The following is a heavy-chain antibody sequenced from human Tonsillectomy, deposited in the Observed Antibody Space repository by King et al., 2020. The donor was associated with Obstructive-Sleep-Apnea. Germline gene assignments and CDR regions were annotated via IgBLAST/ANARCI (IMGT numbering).Heavy chain of an antibody. V-gene: IGHV4-31*03. D-gene: IGHD3-10*01. CDR3: ARVPELGFEPYYYGMDV. CDR1: GGSISSGGYY. Sequence: VQLQESGPGLVKPSQTLSLTCTVSGGSISSGGYYWSWIRQHPGKGLEWIGYIYYSGSTYYNPSLKSRVTISVDTSKNQFSLKLSSVTAADTAVYYCARVPELGFEPYYYGMDVWGQGTTVTVSS. J-gene: IGHJ6*02. CDR2: IYYSGST.